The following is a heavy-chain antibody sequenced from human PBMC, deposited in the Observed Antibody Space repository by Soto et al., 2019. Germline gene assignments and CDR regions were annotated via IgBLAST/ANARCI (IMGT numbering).Heavy chain of an antibody. CDR2: ISGSGGST. CDR3: AKVRYCSGGSCQFIYGMDV. J-gene: IGHJ6*04. CDR1: GFPFSSYA. Sequence: GGSLRLSCAASGFPFSSYAMSWVRPAPGKGLEWVSAISGSGGSTYYADSVKGRFTISRDNSKNTLYLQMNSLRAEDTAVYYSAKVRYCSGGSCQFIYGMDVWGKGTTVTVSS. D-gene: IGHD2-15*01. V-gene: IGHV3-23*01.